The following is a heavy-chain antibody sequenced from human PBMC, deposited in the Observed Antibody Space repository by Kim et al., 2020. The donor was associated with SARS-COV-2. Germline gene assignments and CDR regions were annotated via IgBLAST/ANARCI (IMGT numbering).Heavy chain of an antibody. J-gene: IGHJ4*02. CDR3: TPVGYCSGGSCPAGDD. V-gene: IGHV3-15*01. Sequence: APVKGRFTISRDDSKTTLYLQMNSLKTEDTAVYYCTPVGYCSGGSCPAGDDWGQGTLVTVSS. D-gene: IGHD2-15*01.